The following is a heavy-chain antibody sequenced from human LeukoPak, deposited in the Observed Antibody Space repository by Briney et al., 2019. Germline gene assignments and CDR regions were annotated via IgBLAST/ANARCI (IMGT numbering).Heavy chain of an antibody. CDR3: AKDEVVQGFDY. V-gene: IGHV3-74*01. D-gene: IGHD2-15*01. Sequence: GGSLRLSCAASGFTFSSYWMHWVRQAPGKGLVWVSRINSDGSSTSYADSVKGRFTISRDNAKNTLYLQMNSLRAEDTAVYYCAKDEVVQGFDYWGQGTLVTVSS. CDR2: INSDGSST. J-gene: IGHJ4*02. CDR1: GFTFSSYW.